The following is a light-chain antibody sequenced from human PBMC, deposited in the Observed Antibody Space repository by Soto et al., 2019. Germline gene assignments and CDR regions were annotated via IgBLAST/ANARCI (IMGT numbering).Light chain of an antibody. Sequence: EIVLTQSPGTLSLSPGEIATLSFSASQSVRSNFLAWFQQKPGQAPRLLIFGASSRATGIPDRFSGSGSGTDFILTISRLEPEDFAVYYCQQYGSSGTFGQGTKVDIK. J-gene: IGKJ1*01. CDR2: GAS. CDR1: QSVRSNF. V-gene: IGKV3-20*01. CDR3: QQYGSSGT.